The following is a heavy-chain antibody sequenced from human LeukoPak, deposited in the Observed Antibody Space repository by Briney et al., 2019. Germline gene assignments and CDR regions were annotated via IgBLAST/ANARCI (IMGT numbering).Heavy chain of an antibody. D-gene: IGHD6-19*01. CDR3: ARDDTGYSSGWSKDFDY. V-gene: IGHV4-38-2*02. J-gene: IGHJ4*02. Sequence: SETLSLTCTVSGYFISSGYYWGWIRQPPGKGLQWIGSIHHSGSTYYNPSLKSRVTISVDTSKNQFSLKLSSVTAADTAVYYCARDDTGYSSGWSKDFDYWGQGTLVTVSS. CDR2: IHHSGST. CDR1: GYFISSGYY.